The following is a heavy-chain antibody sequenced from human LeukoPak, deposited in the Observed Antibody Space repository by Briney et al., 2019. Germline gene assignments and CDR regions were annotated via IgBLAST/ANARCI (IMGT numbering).Heavy chain of an antibody. D-gene: IGHD2-2*01. Sequence: SETLSLTCAVYGGSFSGYYWSWIRQPPGKGLEWIGEINHSGSTNYNPSLKSRVTISVDTSKNQFSLKLSSVTAADTAVYYCARDIVVVSWGQGTLVTVSS. CDR1: GGSFSGYY. CDR2: INHSGST. CDR3: ARDIVVVS. J-gene: IGHJ5*02. V-gene: IGHV4-34*01.